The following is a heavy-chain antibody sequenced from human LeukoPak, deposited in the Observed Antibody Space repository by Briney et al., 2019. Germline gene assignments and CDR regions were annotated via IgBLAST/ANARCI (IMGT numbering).Heavy chain of an antibody. CDR1: GFTFSSYG. Sequence: GGSLRLSCAASGFTFSSYGMHWVRQAPGKGLEWVANIKQDGNKKYYVDSVKGRFTISRDNAKNSLYLQMNSLRAEDTAVYYCARSGSSYYANFQRWGQGTLVTVSS. CDR3: ARSGSSYYANFQR. J-gene: IGHJ1*01. CDR2: IKQDGNKK. D-gene: IGHD2-2*01. V-gene: IGHV3-7*01.